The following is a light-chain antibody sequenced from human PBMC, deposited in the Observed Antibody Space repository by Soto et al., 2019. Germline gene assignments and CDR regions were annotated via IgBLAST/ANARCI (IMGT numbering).Light chain of an antibody. J-gene: IGKJ4*01. V-gene: IGKV3-15*01. CDR1: QSVTNN. Sequence: EIVMTQSPATLSVSPGERATLSCRASQSVTNNLAWYQHKPGQAPRLLIYGASTRATGIPARFSGSGSGTEFTLTFSSLQSEDFAVYYCQQDHTWQITFGGGTKV. CDR3: QQDHTWQIT. CDR2: GAS.